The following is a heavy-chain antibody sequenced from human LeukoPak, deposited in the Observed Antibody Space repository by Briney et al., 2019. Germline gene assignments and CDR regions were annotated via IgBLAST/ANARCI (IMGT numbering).Heavy chain of an antibody. D-gene: IGHD3-10*01. CDR1: GYTFTSYG. CDR2: ISAYNGNT. V-gene: IGHV1-18*01. CDR3: ARDLLWFGEFENWFDP. J-gene: IGHJ5*02. Sequence: ASVKVSCKASGYTFTSYGISWVRQAPGQGLEWMGWISAYNGNTNYAQKLQGRVTMTTDTSTSTAYMELRSLRSDDTAVYYCARDLLWFGEFENWFDPWGQGTLVTVSS.